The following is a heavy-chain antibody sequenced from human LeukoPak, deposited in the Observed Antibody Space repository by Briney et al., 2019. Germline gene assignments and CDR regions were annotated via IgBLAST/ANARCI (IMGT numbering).Heavy chain of an antibody. J-gene: IGHJ4*02. CDR3: AKNIVVVVAATFPFDY. V-gene: IGHV3-23*01. Sequence: GGSLRLSCAASGFTFSSYAMSWVRQAPGKGLEWVSAISGSGGSTYYADSVKGRFTISRDNSKNTLYLQMNSLRAEDTAVYYCAKNIVVVVAATFPFDYWGQGTLVTVSS. CDR2: ISGSGGST. CDR1: GFTFSSYA. D-gene: IGHD2-15*01.